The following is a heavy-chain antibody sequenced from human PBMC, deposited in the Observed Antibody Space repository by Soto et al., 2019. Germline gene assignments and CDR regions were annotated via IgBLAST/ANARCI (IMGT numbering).Heavy chain of an antibody. CDR1: GFTFSSYA. J-gene: IGHJ4*02. CDR2: ISGSGGST. V-gene: IGHV3-23*01. D-gene: IGHD1-26*01. CDR3: AKVGRELYWEPRGCYFDY. Sequence: EVQLLESGGGLVQPGGSLRLSCAASGFTFSSYAMSWVRQAPGKGLEWVSAISGSGGSTYYADSVKGRFTISRDNSKNTLYLQMNSLRAEDTAVYYCAKVGRELYWEPRGCYFDYWGQGTLVTVSS.